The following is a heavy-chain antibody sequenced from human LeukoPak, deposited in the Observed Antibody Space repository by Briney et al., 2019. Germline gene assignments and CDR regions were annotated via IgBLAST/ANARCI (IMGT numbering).Heavy chain of an antibody. Sequence: GGSLRLSCAASGFTFSSYSMNWVRQAPGKGREGVSSISSSSSYIYYADSVKGRFTISRDNAKNSLYLQMNSLRAEDTAVYYCARDRGGYDDYWGQGTLVTVSS. V-gene: IGHV3-21*01. D-gene: IGHD3-16*01. CDR2: ISSSSSYI. CDR3: ARDRGGYDDY. CDR1: GFTFSSYS. J-gene: IGHJ4*02.